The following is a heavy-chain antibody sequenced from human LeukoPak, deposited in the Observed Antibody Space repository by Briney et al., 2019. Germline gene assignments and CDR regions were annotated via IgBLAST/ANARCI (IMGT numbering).Heavy chain of an antibody. D-gene: IGHD5-12*01. CDR2: INHSGST. V-gene: IGHV4-34*01. CDR3: ARKYSGYDPPDY. J-gene: IGHJ4*02. Sequence: PSETLSLTCAVYGGSFSGYYWSWIRQPPGKGLEWIGEINHSGSTNYNPSLKSRVTISVDASKNQFSLKLSSVTAADTAVYYCARKYSGYDPPDYWGQGTLVTVSS. CDR1: GGSFSGYY.